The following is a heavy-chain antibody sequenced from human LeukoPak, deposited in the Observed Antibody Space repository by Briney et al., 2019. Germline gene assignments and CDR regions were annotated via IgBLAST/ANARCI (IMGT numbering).Heavy chain of an antibody. J-gene: IGHJ4*02. D-gene: IGHD1-7*01. CDR3: AREQPSNQLHDY. CDR2: INPISGGT. CDR1: GYTFTGYY. V-gene: IGHV1-2*07. Sequence: GASVKVSCKASGYTFTGYYMHWVRQAPGQGLEWMGWINPISGGTNYAHKFQGRVTMTRDTSISTALMELSRLRSDDTAVYYCAREQPSNQLHDYWGQGTLVTVSS.